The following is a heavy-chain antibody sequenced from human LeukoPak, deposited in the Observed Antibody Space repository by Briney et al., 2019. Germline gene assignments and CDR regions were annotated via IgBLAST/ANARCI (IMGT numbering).Heavy chain of an antibody. CDR3: TRDLSYGLSYDY. CDR2: IRSKAYGGTT. V-gene: IGHV3-49*04. CDR1: GFTFGDYA. D-gene: IGHD5-18*01. J-gene: IGHJ4*02. Sequence: GGSLRLSCTASGFTFGDYAMSWVRQVPVKGLEWVGFIRSKAYGGTTEYAASVKGRFTISRDDSKSISYLQMNSLKTEDTALYHCTRDLSYGLSYDYWGQGTLVTVSS.